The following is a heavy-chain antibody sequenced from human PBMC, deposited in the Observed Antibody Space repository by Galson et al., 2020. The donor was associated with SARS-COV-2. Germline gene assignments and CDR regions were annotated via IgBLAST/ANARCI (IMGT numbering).Heavy chain of an antibody. CDR1: GFTFSSYG. Sequence: GGSLRLSCAASGFTFSSYGMHWVRQAPGKGLEWVAVIWYDGSNKYYADSVKGRFTISRDTSKNTLYLQMNSLRAEDTAVYYCVRGRAYYYDSSGDGLTLHDYWGQGTLGTVSS. CDR3: VRGRAYYYDSSGDGLTLHDY. V-gene: IGHV3-33*01. D-gene: IGHD3-22*01. J-gene: IGHJ4*02. CDR2: IWYDGSNK.